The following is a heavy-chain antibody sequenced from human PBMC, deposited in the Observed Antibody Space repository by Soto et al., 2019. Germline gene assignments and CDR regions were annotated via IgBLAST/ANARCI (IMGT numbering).Heavy chain of an antibody. D-gene: IGHD3-10*01. V-gene: IGHV3-33*01. Sequence: PGGSLRLSCAASGFTFSSYGMHWVRQAPGKGLGWVAVIWYDGSNKYYADSVKGRFTISRDNSKNTLYLQMNSLRAEDTAVYYCARATTVGVRGYYGMDVWGQGTTVTVSS. CDR3: ARATTVGVRGYYGMDV. CDR2: IWYDGSNK. J-gene: IGHJ6*02. CDR1: GFTFSSYG.